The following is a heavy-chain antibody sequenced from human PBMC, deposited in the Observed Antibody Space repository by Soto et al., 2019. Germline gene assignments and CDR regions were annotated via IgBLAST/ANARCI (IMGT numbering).Heavy chain of an antibody. CDR2: ISAYNGNT. J-gene: IGHJ5*02. CDR3: ARDLPITMVRGVIIHWFDP. CDR1: GYTFTSYG. Sequence: ASVKVSCKASGYTFTSYGISWLRQAPGQGLEWMGWISAYNGNTNYAQKLQGRVTMTTDTSTSTAYMELRSLRSDDTAVYYCARDLPITMVRGVIIHWFDPWGQGTLVTVSS. D-gene: IGHD3-10*01. V-gene: IGHV1-18*01.